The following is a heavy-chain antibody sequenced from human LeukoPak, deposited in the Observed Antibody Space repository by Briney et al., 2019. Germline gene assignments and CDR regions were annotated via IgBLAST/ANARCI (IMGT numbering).Heavy chain of an antibody. V-gene: IGHV1-2*02. CDR2: INPNSGGT. Sequence: ASVKVSCKASGYTFTGYYMHWVRQAPGQGLEWMGWINPNSGGTNYAQKFQGRVTMTRDTSISTAYMELSRLRSDDTAVYYCARDCSSTSCDQRFDYWGQGTLVTVSP. D-gene: IGHD2-2*01. CDR3: ARDCSSTSCDQRFDY. CDR1: GYTFTGYY. J-gene: IGHJ4*02.